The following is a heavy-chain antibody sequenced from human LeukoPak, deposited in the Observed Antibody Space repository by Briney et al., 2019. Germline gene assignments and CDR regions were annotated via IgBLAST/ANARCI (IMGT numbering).Heavy chain of an antibody. CDR2: INPSGGST. CDR1: GYTFTSYY. D-gene: IGHD4-11*01. Sequence: GASVKVSCKASGYTFTSYYMHWVRQAPGQGLEWMGIINPSGGSTSYAQKFQGRVTMTRDTSTSTVYMELSSLRSEDTAVYYCARGGMTTVTLGLELDYWGQGTLVTVSS. V-gene: IGHV1-46*01. CDR3: ARGGMTTVTLGLELDY. J-gene: IGHJ4*02.